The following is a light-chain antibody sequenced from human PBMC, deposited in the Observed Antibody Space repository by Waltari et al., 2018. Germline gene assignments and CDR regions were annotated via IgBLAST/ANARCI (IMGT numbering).Light chain of an antibody. CDR3: QQRYNWPPLT. V-gene: IGKV3-11*01. CDR1: QTIGTY. Sequence: VVLTQSPVTLSLSPGETATLSCRASQTIGTYFAWYQHKLGQSPRLLIYDAPTRATGIPARFSGSVSGTDFTLTISGLEAEDSAFYYCQQRYNWPPLTSGGGTKVQTK. J-gene: IGKJ4*01. CDR2: DAP.